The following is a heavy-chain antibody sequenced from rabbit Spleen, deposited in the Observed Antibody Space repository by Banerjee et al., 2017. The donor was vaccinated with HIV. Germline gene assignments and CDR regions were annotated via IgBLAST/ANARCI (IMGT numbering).Heavy chain of an antibody. Sequence: QSLEESGGDLVKPGASLTLTCTASGFSFSVSSYMCWVRQAPGKGLEWIACIEAGTSGFTYFANWAKGRFTISMTSSTTVTLQMTSLTAADTATYFCARDTSSSFSSYGMDLWGPGTLVTVS. CDR2: IEAGTSGFT. V-gene: IGHV1S40*01. D-gene: IGHD1-1*01. CDR3: ARDTSSSFSSYGMDL. J-gene: IGHJ6*01. CDR1: GFSFSVSSY.